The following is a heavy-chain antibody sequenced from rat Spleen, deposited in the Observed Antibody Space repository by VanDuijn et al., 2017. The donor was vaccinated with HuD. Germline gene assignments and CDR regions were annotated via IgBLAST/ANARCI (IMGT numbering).Heavy chain of an antibody. J-gene: IGHJ2*01. D-gene: IGHD4-1*01. V-gene: IGHV5-7*01. Sequence: EVQLVESGGGLVQPGRSLKLSCAASGFTFSDYNMAWVRQAPTKGLEWVATIRYDGSRTYYRDSVKGRFTISRANAKSTLYLQMDSLRSEDTATYYCARHSGGLVDYWGQGVMVAVSS. CDR2: IRYDGSRT. CDR1: GFTFSDYN. CDR3: ARHSGGLVDY.